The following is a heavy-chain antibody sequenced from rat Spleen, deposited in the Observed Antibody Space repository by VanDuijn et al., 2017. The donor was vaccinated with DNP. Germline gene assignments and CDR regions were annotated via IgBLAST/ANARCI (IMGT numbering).Heavy chain of an antibody. CDR2: ISPSGGNT. V-gene: IGHV5-27*01. Sequence: EVELVESGGGLVQPGRSLKLSCAASGFPFSNYDMAWVRQAPTKGLEWVASISPSGGNTFYRDSVKGRFTFSRDNAKSTLYLQMDSLRSEDTATYYCTTGDWEDYFDYWGQGVMVTVSS. J-gene: IGHJ2*01. D-gene: IGHD5-1*01. CDR3: TTGDWEDYFDY. CDR1: GFPFSNYD.